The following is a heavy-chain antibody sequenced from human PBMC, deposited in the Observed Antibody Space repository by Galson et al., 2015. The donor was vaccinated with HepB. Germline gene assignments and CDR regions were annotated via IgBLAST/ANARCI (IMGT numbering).Heavy chain of an antibody. Sequence: SVKVSCKASGYTFTSYGVHRVRQAPGQRLEWMGLINAGNANTKYSQKFQGRLTFTGDTSARTAYMELSSLRSEDTAVYYCARDRSQGLDYWGQGTLVTVSS. D-gene: IGHD3/OR15-3a*01. CDR3: ARDRSQGLDY. CDR1: GYTFTSYG. V-gene: IGHV1-3*01. CDR2: INAGNANT. J-gene: IGHJ4*02.